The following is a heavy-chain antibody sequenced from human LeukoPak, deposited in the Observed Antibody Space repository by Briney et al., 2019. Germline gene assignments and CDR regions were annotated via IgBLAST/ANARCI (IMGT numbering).Heavy chain of an antibody. Sequence: PGGSLRLSCAASGFTFSSYGMHWVRQAPGKGLEWVAVISYDGSNKYYADSVKDRFTISRDNSKNTLYLQMNSLRAEDTAVYYCAGRTGDLDYYYYYGMDVWGQGTTVTVSS. D-gene: IGHD7-27*01. CDR1: GFTFSSYG. CDR3: AGRTGDLDYYYYYGMDV. J-gene: IGHJ6*02. V-gene: IGHV3-30*03. CDR2: ISYDGSNK.